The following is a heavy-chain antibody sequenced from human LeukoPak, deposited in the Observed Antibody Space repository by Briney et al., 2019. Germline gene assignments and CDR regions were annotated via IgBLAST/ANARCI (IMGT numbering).Heavy chain of an antibody. D-gene: IGHD2-15*01. J-gene: IGHJ6*02. V-gene: IGHV1-2*02. CDR3: ARGPRYCSGGSCYSDYYYYYGMDV. CDR1: GYTFTGYY. CDR2: INPNSGGT. Sequence: ASVKVSCKASGYTFTGYYMHWVRQAPGQGLEWMGWINPNSGGTNYAQKFRGRVTMTRDTSISTAYMELSRLRSDDTAVYYCARGPRYCSGGSCYSDYYYYYGMDVWGQGTTVTVSS.